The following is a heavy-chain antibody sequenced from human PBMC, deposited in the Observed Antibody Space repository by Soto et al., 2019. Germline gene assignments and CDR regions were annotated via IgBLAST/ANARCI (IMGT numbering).Heavy chain of an antibody. J-gene: IGHJ4*02. Sequence: SVKVSCKASGYTFTSTGISWVRQAPGQGLEWMGGISAIFGKANYAQKFQGRVTITADESTSTAYMELSSLRSEDTAVYYCARTYYDILTGPFDYWGQGTLVTVSS. CDR1: GYTFTSTG. CDR2: ISAIFGKA. CDR3: ARTYYDILTGPFDY. V-gene: IGHV1-69*13. D-gene: IGHD3-9*01.